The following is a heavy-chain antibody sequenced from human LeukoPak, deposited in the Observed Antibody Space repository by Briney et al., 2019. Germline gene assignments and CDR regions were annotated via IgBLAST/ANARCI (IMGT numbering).Heavy chain of an antibody. CDR1: GFTFGDYA. CDR2: IYSGGST. V-gene: IGHV3-66*01. Sequence: GGSLRLSCTASGFTFGDYAMSWVRQAPGKGLEWVSVIYSGGSTYYADSVKGRFTISRDNSKNTLYLQMNSLRAEDTAVYYCARSDGSYWRRAFDIWGQGTMVTVSS. J-gene: IGHJ3*02. D-gene: IGHD1-26*01. CDR3: ARSDGSYWRRAFDI.